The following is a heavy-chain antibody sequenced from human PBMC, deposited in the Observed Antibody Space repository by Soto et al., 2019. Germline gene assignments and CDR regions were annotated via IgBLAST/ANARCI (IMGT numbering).Heavy chain of an antibody. V-gene: IGHV3-7*01. J-gene: IGHJ3*02. CDR2: IKQDGSEK. D-gene: IGHD3-9*01. CDR3: ARDSFDILTGYDAFDI. Sequence: GGSLRLSCAASGFTFSSYWMSWVRQAPGRGLEWVANIKQDGSEKYYVDSVKGRFTISRDNAKNSLYLQMNSLRAEDTAVYYCARDSFDILTGYDAFDIWGQGTMVTVSS. CDR1: GFTFSSYW.